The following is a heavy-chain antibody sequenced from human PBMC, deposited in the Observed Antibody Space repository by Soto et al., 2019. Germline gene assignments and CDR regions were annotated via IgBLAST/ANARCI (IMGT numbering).Heavy chain of an antibody. Sequence: GGSLRLSCATSGFSFSMYGMSWVRQAPGRGLEWVANIKEDGGETHHVDSVKGRFTISRDNAKKSLYLQMNSLRPEDTAVYYCAREIPNSYFECWGQGTLVTVS. CDR2: IKEDGGET. V-gene: IGHV3-7*01. J-gene: IGHJ4*02. CDR1: GFSFSMYG. CDR3: AREIPNSYFEC.